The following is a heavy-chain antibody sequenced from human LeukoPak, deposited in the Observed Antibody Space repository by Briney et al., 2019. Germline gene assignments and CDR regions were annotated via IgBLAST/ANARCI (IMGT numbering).Heavy chain of an antibody. Sequence: PGGSLRLSCAASGFTFSSYSMNWVRQAPGKGLEWVSSISSSSSYIYYADSVKGRFTISRDNAKNSLYLQMNSLRAEDTAVYYCARALYGDPRTVGDYWGQGTLVTVSS. J-gene: IGHJ4*02. CDR3: ARALYGDPRTVGDY. CDR1: GFTFSSYS. CDR2: ISSSSSYI. D-gene: IGHD4-17*01. V-gene: IGHV3-21*01.